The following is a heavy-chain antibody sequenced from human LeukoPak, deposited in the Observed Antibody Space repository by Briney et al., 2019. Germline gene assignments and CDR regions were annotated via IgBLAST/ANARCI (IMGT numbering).Heavy chain of an antibody. V-gene: IGHV6-1*01. Sequence: SQTLSLTCAISGDSVSSNSAAWNWIRQSPSRGLEWLGRTYYRSKWYNDYAVSVKSRITINPDTSKNQFSLKLSSVTAADTAVYYCARDGVAAAAGTAFDYWGQGTLVTVSS. J-gene: IGHJ4*02. CDR2: TYYRSKWYN. CDR1: GDSVSSNSAA. D-gene: IGHD6-13*01. CDR3: ARDGVAAAAGTAFDY.